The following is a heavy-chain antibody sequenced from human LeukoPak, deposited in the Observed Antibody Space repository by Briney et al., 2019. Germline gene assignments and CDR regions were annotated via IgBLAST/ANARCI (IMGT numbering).Heavy chain of an antibody. D-gene: IGHD4/OR15-4a*01. CDR1: CFPFSSHA. CDR2: ISISADMT. J-gene: IGHJ4*02. V-gene: IGHV3-23*01. CDR3: ANEEVPNDY. Sequence: GGSLRLSCDVSCFPFSSHALSWLRQPPGRGLEWVSGISISADMTYYADSVQGRFIISRDNSKNTVYLQMDSLRVEDTAVYYCANEEVPNDYWGQGTLVTVSS.